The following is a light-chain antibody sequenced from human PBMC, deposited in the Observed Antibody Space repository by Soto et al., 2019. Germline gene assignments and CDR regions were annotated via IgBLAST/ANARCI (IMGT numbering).Light chain of an antibody. CDR3: SSYAGSKNYV. J-gene: IGLJ1*01. CDR2: EVS. Sequence: QSALTQPPSASGSPGQSVTISCTGTSSDVGGYNYVSWYQQHPGKAPKLMIYEVSKRPSGVPDRFSGSKSGNTASLTVSGLQAEYEAEYYCSSYAGSKNYVFGTGTKLTVL. CDR1: SSDVGGYNY. V-gene: IGLV2-8*01.